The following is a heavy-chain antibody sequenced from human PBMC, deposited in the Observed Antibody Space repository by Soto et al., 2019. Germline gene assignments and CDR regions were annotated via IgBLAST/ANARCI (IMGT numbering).Heavy chain of an antibody. D-gene: IGHD3-3*01. CDR1: GGSFSGYY. V-gene: IGHV4-34*01. CDR2: INHSGST. CDR3: ARGPYYDFWSGIPQGDNWFDT. J-gene: IGHJ5*02. Sequence: PSETLSLTCAVYGGSFSGYYWSWIRQPPGKGLEWIGEINHSGSTNYNPSLKSRVTISVDTSKNQFSLKLSSVTAADTAVYYCARGPYYDFWSGIPQGDNWFDTWGQGTLVTVSS.